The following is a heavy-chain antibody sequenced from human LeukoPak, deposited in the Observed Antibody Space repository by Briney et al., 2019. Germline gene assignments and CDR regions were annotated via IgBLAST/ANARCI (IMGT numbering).Heavy chain of an antibody. V-gene: IGHV4-61*02. CDR1: GGSISSGSFY. J-gene: IGHJ6*03. Sequence: SETLSLTCTVSGGSISSGSFYWSWIRQPAGKGLEWIGRIYTSGSTNYNPSLKSRVTISVDTSKNQFSLKLSSVTAADTAVYYCARDGRGLGFYYYYMDVWGKGTTVTVSS. CDR2: IYTSGST. CDR3: ARDGRGLGFYYYYMDV.